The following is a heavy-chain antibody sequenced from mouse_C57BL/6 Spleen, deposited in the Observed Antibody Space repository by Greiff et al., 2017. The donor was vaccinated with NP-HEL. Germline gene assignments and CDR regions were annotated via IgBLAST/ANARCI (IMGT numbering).Heavy chain of an antibody. CDR1: GYTFTSYW. CDR2: IYPSDSET. J-gene: IGHJ4*01. D-gene: IGHD3-1*01. V-gene: IGHV1-61*01. CDR3: ARSGTYYAMDY. Sequence: QVQLQQPGAELVRPGSSVKLSCKASGYTFTSYWMAWVKQRPGQGLEWIGNIYPSDSETHYNQKFKDKATLTGDKSSSTAYMQLSSLTSEDSAVYYCARSGTYYAMDYWGQGTSGTVSS.